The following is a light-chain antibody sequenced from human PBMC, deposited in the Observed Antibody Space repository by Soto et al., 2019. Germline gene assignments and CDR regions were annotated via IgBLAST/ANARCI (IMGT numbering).Light chain of an antibody. CDR3: TSYTSSSTYV. J-gene: IGLJ1*01. Sequence: QSALTQPASVSGSPGQSITISCTRTSSDVGTYNYVSWYQQYPGKAPKLMIYEVRKRPSGVSNRFSGSKSGTTASLTISGLQDEDEADYYCTSYTSSSTYVFGAGTKLTVL. CDR2: EVR. CDR1: SSDVGTYNY. V-gene: IGLV2-14*01.